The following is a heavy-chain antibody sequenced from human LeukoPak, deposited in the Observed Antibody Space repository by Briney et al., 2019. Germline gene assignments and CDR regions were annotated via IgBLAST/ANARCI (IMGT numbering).Heavy chain of an antibody. CDR1: GFTFSSYD. CDR3: ATGQGSHNPFDY. D-gene: IGHD1-26*01. J-gene: IGHJ4*02. CDR2: ISSSGSTI. V-gene: IGHV3-48*03. Sequence: GGSLRLSCAASGFTFSSYDMNWVRQAPGKGLEWVSYISSSGSTIYYADSVKGRFTISRDNAKNSLYLQMNSLRAEDTAVYYCATGQGSHNPFDYWGQGTLVTVSS.